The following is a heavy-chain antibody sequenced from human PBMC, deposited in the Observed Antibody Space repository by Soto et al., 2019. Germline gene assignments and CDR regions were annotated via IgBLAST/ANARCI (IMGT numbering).Heavy chain of an antibody. V-gene: IGHV3-23*01. D-gene: IGHD2-21*02. CDR2: ISGSGGST. J-gene: IGHJ4*02. Sequence: PGGSLRLSCAASGFTFSSYAMSWVRQAPGKGLEWVSAISGSGGSTYYADSVKGRFTISRDNSKNTLYLQMNSLRAEDTAVYYCAKFKVVTPRLDIDYWGQGTLVTVSS. CDR3: AKFKVVTPRLDIDY. CDR1: GFTFSSYA.